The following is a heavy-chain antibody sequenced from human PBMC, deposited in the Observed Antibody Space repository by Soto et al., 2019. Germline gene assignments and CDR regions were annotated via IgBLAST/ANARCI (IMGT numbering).Heavy chain of an antibody. Sequence: EVHLLESGGGLVHPGESLRLSCGASGFTFSTCVMTWVRQAPGKGLEWVSCITDSGSGTYYADSVKGRFTISRDNSKNMVYLQMNNLRAEDTGVYYCAKGLINGRWYAEDWGQGTLVTVSS. J-gene: IGHJ4*02. CDR2: ITDSGSGT. CDR3: AKGLINGRWYAED. CDR1: GFTFSTCV. D-gene: IGHD6-13*01. V-gene: IGHV3-23*01.